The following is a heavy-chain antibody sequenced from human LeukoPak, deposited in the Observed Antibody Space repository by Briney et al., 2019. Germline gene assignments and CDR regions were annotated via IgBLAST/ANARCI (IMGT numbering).Heavy chain of an antibody. J-gene: IGHJ3*01. D-gene: IGHD2-15*01. CDR1: GGSISSSSYY. V-gene: IGHV4-39*07. CDR2: IYYSGST. CDR3: AQGGYCSGGSCYADAFDL. Sequence: SETLSLTCTVSGGSISSSSYYWGWIRQPPGKGLEWIGNIYYSGSTYYNPSLKSRVTISIDTSKNQFSLKLSSVTAADTAVYYCAQGGYCSGGSCYADAFDLWGQGTMVTVSS.